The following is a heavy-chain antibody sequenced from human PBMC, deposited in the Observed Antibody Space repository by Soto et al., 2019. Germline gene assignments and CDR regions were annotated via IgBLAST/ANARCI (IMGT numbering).Heavy chain of an antibody. Sequence: GGSLRVSCAASGFTFSSHWMSWVRQAPWKGLEWVANIKPDGSEKWYVDSVKGRFTISRDNAKNSLYLQMNSLRAEDTAVYYCASSLGDHYDFWSGLSPNYYDYYYGMDVWGQGTTVTVSS. V-gene: IGHV3-7*02. CDR2: IKPDGSEK. CDR3: ASSLGDHYDFWSGLSPNYYDYYYGMDV. CDR1: GFTFSSHW. J-gene: IGHJ6*02. D-gene: IGHD3-3*01.